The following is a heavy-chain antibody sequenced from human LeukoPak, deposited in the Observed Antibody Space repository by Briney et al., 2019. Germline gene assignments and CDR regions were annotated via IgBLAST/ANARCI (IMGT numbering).Heavy chain of an antibody. CDR3: AKDEGRPEY. J-gene: IGHJ4*02. CDR2: ISRSGENV. Sequence: GGSLRLSCVVSGFTLSSYSMNWVRQPPGKGLECVAHISRSGENVQYTDSVKGRFTISRDITKNSLYLQMNSLRDEDTAVYYCAKDEGRPEYWGQGTLVTVSS. CDR1: GFTLSSYS. V-gene: IGHV3-48*02.